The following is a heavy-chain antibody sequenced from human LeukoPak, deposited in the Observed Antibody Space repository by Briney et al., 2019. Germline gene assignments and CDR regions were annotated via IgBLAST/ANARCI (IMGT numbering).Heavy chain of an antibody. V-gene: IGHV1-69*05. CDR3: ARNSEASRGVYCSSASCYFGAFDI. CDR1: GGTFSSYG. J-gene: IGHJ3*02. CDR2: IIPMFDTP. D-gene: IGHD2-2*01. Sequence: GASVKVSCKASGGTFSSYGISWMRQAPGQGLEWMGGIIPMFDTPNYAQKFQGRVTITTDESTSTAYMELSSLRSEDTAVYYCARNSEASRGVYCSSASCYFGAFDIWGQGTMVTVSS.